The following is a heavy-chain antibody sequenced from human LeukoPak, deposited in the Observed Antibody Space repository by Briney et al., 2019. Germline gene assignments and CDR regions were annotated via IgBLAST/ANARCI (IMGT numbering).Heavy chain of an antibody. J-gene: IGHJ4*02. Sequence: GGSLRLSCAASGFSFSDYAMHWVRQAPGKGLEWVSSISSSSSYIYYADSVKGRFTISRDNAKNSLYLQMNSLRAEDTAVYYCARTMVRGVIITRGVGLAYWGQGTLVTVSS. V-gene: IGHV3-21*04. CDR2: ISSSSSYI. CDR3: ARTMVRGVIITRGVGLAY. CDR1: GFSFSDYA. D-gene: IGHD3-10*01.